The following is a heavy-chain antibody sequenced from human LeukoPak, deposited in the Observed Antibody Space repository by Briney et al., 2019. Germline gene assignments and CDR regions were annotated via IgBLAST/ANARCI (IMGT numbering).Heavy chain of an antibody. D-gene: IGHD1-26*01. CDR3: AREKGSYYVGYFDY. J-gene: IGHJ4*02. CDR1: GFTFSSYA. V-gene: IGHV3-30-3*01. CDR2: ISYDGSNK. Sequence: GSLRLSCAASGFTFSSYAMHWVRQAPGKGLEWVAVISYDGSNKYYADSVKGRFTISRDNSKNTLYLQMNSLRAEDTAVYYCAREKGSYYVGYFDYWGQGTLVTASS.